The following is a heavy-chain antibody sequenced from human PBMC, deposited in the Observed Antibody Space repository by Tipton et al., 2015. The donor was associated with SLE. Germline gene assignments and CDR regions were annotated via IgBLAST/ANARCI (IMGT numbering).Heavy chain of an antibody. J-gene: IGHJ3*02. V-gene: IGHV3-9*01. D-gene: IGHD2-21*02. CDR2: ISWNSGSI. CDR3: ARGRVTHAFDI. CDR1: GFTFDDYA. Sequence: RSLRLSCAASGFTFDDYAMHWVRQAPGKGLEWVSGISWNSGSIGYADSVKGRFTISRDNAKNTLYLQMNSLRAEDTAVYYCARGRVTHAFDIWGQGTMVTVSS.